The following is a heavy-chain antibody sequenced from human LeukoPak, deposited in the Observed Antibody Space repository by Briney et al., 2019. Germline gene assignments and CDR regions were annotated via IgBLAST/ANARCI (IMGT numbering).Heavy chain of an antibody. CDR3: ARDPPSLGYCSGGNCYYFDY. D-gene: IGHD2-15*01. J-gene: IGHJ4*02. CDR2: INWNGGST. CDR1: GFTFDDYG. V-gene: IGHV3-20*04. Sequence: PGGSLRLSCAASGFTFDDYGMSWVRQAPGKGLEWVSGINWNGGSTGYADSVKGRFTISRDNAKNSLYLQMNSLRVEDTALYYCARDPPSLGYCSGGNCYYFDYWGQGTLVTVCS.